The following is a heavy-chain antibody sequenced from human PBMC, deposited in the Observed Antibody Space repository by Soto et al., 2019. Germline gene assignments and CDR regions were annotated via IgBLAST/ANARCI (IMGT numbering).Heavy chain of an antibody. V-gene: IGHV3-23*01. CDR3: AKFRGPFGGIIVFDY. D-gene: IGHD3-16*02. CDR2: ISGSGGST. Sequence: GGSLRLSCAASGFTFSNYAMTWVRQAPGKGLKWLSAISGSGGSTYYADSVKGRSTISRDNSKNTLYLQINSLRAEDTAVYYCAKFRGPFGGIIVFDYWGQGTLVTVSS. CDR1: GFTFSNYA. J-gene: IGHJ4*02.